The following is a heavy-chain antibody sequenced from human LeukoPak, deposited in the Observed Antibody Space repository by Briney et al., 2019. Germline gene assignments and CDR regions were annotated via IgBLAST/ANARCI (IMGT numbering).Heavy chain of an antibody. J-gene: IGHJ6*03. V-gene: IGHV3-23*01. D-gene: IGHD6-6*01. CDR1: GFTFSSYA. CDR2: ISGSGGST. CDR3: AKDPGSKAARPIFYYYYYMDV. Sequence: PGGSLRLSCAASGFTFSSYAMSWVRQAPGKGLEWVSAISGSGGSTYYADSVKGRFTISRDNSKNTLYLQMNSLRAEDTAVYYCAKDPGSKAARPIFYYYYYMDVWGKGTTVTVSS.